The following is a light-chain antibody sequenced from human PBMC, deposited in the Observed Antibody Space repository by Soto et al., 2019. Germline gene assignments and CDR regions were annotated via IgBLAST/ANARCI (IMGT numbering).Light chain of an antibody. Sequence: EIVLTQSPGTLSLSTGERATLSCRASQGVRNYLAWFQQKPGQPPTPLIYDAPHRATGIPASFSASGPGTDFPLTITTLEPEDFPVYSCQQFSSYPLTFAGGPK. J-gene: IGKJ4*01. V-gene: IGKV3D-11*01. CDR1: QGVRNY. CDR2: DAP. CDR3: QQFSSYPLT.